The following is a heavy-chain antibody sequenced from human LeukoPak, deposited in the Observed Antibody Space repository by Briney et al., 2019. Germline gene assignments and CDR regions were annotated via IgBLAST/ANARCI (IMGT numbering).Heavy chain of an antibody. V-gene: IGHV4-34*01. CDR2: INDSGST. CDR1: GGSFSGYY. D-gene: IGHD2-15*01. Sequence: SETLSLTCAVYGGSFSGYYWSWIRQPPGKGLEWIGEINDSGSTNYNPSLKSRVTISVDTSKNQFSLKLSSVTAADTAVYYCAALAGYCSGGSCYRGRVLKDYWGQGTLVTVSS. J-gene: IGHJ4*02. CDR3: AALAGYCSGGSCYRGRVLKDY.